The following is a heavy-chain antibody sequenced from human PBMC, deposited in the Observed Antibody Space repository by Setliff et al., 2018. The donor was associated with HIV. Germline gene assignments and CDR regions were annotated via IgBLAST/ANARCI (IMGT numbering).Heavy chain of an antibody. D-gene: IGHD3-9*01. CDR1: GHSLTELS. Sequence: ASVKVSCKLSGHSLTELSIHWVRQAPGEGLEWVGGFDPEDDETVYAEKFQGRVMMTEDTSTDTAYMALSSLKSEDTAMYYCATSGFCDILTGPTPGVFDIWGQGTMVTVSS. J-gene: IGHJ3*02. CDR2: FDPEDDET. V-gene: IGHV1-24*01. CDR3: ATSGFCDILTGPTPGVFDI.